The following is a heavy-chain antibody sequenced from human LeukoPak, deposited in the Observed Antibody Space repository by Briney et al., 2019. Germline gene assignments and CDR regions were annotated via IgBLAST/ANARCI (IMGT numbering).Heavy chain of an antibody. Sequence: SVKVSCKGSGGTFSSYAISWVRQAPGQGLEWMGGIIPIFGTANYAQKFQGRVTITADESTSTAYMELSSLRSEDTAVYYCAREAFTLVRGSNGMDVWGQGTTVTVSS. V-gene: IGHV1-69*13. CDR2: IIPIFGTA. CDR3: AREAFTLVRGSNGMDV. CDR1: GGTFSSYA. D-gene: IGHD3-10*01. J-gene: IGHJ6*02.